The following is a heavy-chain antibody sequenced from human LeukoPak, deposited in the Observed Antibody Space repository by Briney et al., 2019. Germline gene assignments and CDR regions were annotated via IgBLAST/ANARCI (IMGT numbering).Heavy chain of an antibody. V-gene: IGHV3-74*01. Sequence: GGSLRLSCAASGFTFSSHWMHWVRQAPGKGLVWVSRINSDGSSTSYADSVKGRFTISRDNAKNTLYLQMNSLRAEDTAVYYCARAKWELPYDAFDIWGQGTMVTVSS. J-gene: IGHJ3*02. CDR1: GFTFSSHW. CDR3: ARAKWELPYDAFDI. D-gene: IGHD1-26*01. CDR2: INSDGSST.